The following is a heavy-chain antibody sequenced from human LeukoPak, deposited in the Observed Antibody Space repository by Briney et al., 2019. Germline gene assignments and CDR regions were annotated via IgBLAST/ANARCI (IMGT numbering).Heavy chain of an antibody. J-gene: IGHJ6*03. Sequence: PSETLSLTCAVYGGSFSGYDWSWIRQPRGKGLEWIEEMSHSGSTYYNPSLKSRVTISVDTSKNQFSLKLSSVTAADTAVYYCARGAPSKITIFGVVGYYYYYYMDVWGKGTTVTVSS. D-gene: IGHD3-3*01. V-gene: IGHV4-34*01. CDR2: MSHSGST. CDR3: ARGAPSKITIFGVVGYYYYYYMDV. CDR1: GGSFSGYD.